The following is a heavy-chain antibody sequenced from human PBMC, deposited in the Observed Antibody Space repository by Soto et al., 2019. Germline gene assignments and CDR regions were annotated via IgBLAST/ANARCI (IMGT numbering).Heavy chain of an antibody. Sequence: PSETLSLTCTVSGGSVNSGSYYWNWIRQPPGKGLEWLGYVFYSGNSNYKPSVRRRASISVVTSRNHLFLSLRSVTAADTAVYYCVRSYTLMVAALGEWGEGTLVTVSS. J-gene: IGHJ1*01. CDR2: VFYSGNS. V-gene: IGHV4-61*01. D-gene: IGHD3-16*01. CDR1: GGSVNSGSYY. CDR3: VRSYTLMVAALGE.